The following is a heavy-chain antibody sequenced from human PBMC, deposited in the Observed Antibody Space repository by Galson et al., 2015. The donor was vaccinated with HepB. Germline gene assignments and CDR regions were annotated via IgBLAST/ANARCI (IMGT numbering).Heavy chain of an antibody. Sequence: SVKVSCKASGGTFSSYAISWVRQAPGQGLEWMGGIIPIFGTANYAQKFQGRVTITADESTSTAYMELSSLRSEDTAVYYCARGDWVGSGTNGGYYYYMDVWGKGTTVTVSS. CDR3: ARGDWVGSGTNGGYYYYMDV. CDR2: IIPIFGTA. D-gene: IGHD3-10*01. CDR1: GGTFSSYA. J-gene: IGHJ6*03. V-gene: IGHV1-69*13.